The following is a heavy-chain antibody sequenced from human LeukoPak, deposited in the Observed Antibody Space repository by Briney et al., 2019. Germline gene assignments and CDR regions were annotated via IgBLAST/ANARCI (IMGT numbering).Heavy chain of an antibody. Sequence: SETLSLTCTVSGGSISSGGYYWSWIRQPAGKGLEWIGRIYTSGSTNYNPSLKSRVTMSVDTSKNQFSLKLSSVTAADTAVYYCARDQTAPDDYGDWQNNWFDPWGQGTLVTVPS. CDR1: GGSISSGGYY. V-gene: IGHV4-61*02. CDR3: ARDQTAPDDYGDWQNNWFDP. J-gene: IGHJ5*02. CDR2: IYTSGST. D-gene: IGHD4-17*01.